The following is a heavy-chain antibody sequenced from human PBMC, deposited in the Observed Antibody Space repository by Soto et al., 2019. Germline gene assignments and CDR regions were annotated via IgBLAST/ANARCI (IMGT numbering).Heavy chain of an antibody. J-gene: IGHJ4*02. Sequence: QLQLQESGPGLVKPSETLTLTCSVSGGPITSGRYYWDWIRQSPGKGLEWVGTLYFTGITNYNPSLKNRVTMSVDTSKNQFSLRLSSVTAADTAVYFCARRRYSGSSGLDYWGQGTLVTVSS. V-gene: IGHV4-39*01. CDR1: GGPITSGRYY. D-gene: IGHD1-26*01. CDR2: LYFTGIT. CDR3: ARRRYSGSSGLDY.